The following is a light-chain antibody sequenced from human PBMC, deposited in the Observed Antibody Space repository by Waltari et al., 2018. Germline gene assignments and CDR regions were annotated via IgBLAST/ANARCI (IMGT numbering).Light chain of an antibody. CDR1: RSDVGPYNL. CDR3: CSYAGGTTSVL. J-gene: IGLJ2*01. Sequence: QSALTQPASVSGSPGQSIPISCTGTRSDVGPYNLLSRYQYHSGKGPKVMIYEGSKRPSGVSNRFSGSESGNTASLTISGLQAEDEADYYCCSYAGGTTSVLFGGGTKLTVL. V-gene: IGLV2-23*01. CDR2: EGS.